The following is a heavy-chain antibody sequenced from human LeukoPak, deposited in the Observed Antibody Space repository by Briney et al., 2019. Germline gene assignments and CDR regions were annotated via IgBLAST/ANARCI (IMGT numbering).Heavy chain of an antibody. CDR2: FDPEDGET. CDR1: XXS. V-gene: IGHV1-24*01. CDR3: ATSVCSGGSCYSSPLAY. J-gene: IGHJ4*02. D-gene: IGHD2-15*01. Sequence: XXSMHWVRQAPGKGLEWMGGFDPEDGETIYAQKFQGRVTMTEDTSTDTAYMELSSLRSEDTAVYYCATSVCSGGSCYSSPLAYWGQGTLVTVSS.